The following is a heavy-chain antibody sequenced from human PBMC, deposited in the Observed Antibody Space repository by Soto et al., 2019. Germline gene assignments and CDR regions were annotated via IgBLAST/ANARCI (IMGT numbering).Heavy chain of an antibody. J-gene: IGHJ3*02. D-gene: IGHD3-16*01. V-gene: IGHV4-59*01. CDR2: IYYSGST. Sequence: PSQTRCLPGTVSGSSISSYDWSWIRQLPGKGLQWIGYIYYSGSTNYSPSPKSRVTITGATSTTPFSLKLSSATAADTAVYYCARTRSRVGACDIWGQGTMVTV. CDR3: ARTRSRVGACDI. CDR1: GSSISSYD.